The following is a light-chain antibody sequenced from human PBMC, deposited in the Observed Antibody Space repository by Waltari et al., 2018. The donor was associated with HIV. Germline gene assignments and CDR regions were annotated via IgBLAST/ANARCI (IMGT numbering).Light chain of an antibody. J-gene: IGLJ2*01. Sequence: QSVLTQPPSVSDAPRQRVTIPCSGRSPHIRNTAVNWYQQLPGKPPKLLIYYDDLLAAGVSDRFAGSKSGTSASLAISGLQSEDESDYYCAAWDDSLNGVVFGGGTKLTVL. CDR2: YDD. CDR1: SPHIRNTA. CDR3: AAWDDSLNGVV. V-gene: IGLV1-36*01.